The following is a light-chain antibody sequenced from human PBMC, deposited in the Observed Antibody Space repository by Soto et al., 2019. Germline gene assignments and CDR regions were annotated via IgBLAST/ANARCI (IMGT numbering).Light chain of an antibody. CDR3: SSYTTSSTLV. V-gene: IGLV2-14*01. Sequence: QSALTQPASVSGSTGQSISISCTGTNSDVGGYKYVSWYQQHPGKAPKLMIYEVSNRPSEVSNRFSGSKSGNTASLTTSGLQAEDEADYYCSSYTTSSTLVFGTGTKLTVL. CDR2: EVS. J-gene: IGLJ1*01. CDR1: NSDVGGYKY.